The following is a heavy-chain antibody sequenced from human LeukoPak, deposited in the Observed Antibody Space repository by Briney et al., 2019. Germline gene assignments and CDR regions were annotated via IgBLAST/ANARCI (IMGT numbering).Heavy chain of an antibody. CDR3: ARLSRWFDP. CDR1: GGSFSGYY. V-gene: IGHV4-34*01. D-gene: IGHD5/OR15-5a*01. Sequence: SETLSLTCAVYGGSFSGYYWSWIRQPPGKGLEWIGEINHSGSTNYNPSLKSRVTISVDTFKNQFSLKLSSVTAADTAVYYCARLSRWFDPWGQGTLVTVFS. CDR2: INHSGST. J-gene: IGHJ5*02.